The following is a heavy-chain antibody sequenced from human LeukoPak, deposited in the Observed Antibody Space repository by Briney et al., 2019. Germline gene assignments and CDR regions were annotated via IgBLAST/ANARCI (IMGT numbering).Heavy chain of an antibody. CDR3: ARGGVVAATKSFFYYYGLDV. CDR2: INTDGSSI. CDR1: EFRFGSFW. V-gene: IGHV3-74*01. D-gene: IGHD2-15*01. J-gene: IGHJ6*02. Sequence: GGSLRLSCAASEFRFGSFWMYWVRQVPGKGLVRVSTINTDGSSIHYADSVKGRFTISRDNAEHTLYLQMNNLRVDDTAVYYCARGGVVAATKSFFYYYGLDVWGQGTAVTVSS.